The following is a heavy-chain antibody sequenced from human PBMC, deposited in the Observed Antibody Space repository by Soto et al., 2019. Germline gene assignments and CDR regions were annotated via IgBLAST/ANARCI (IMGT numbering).Heavy chain of an antibody. V-gene: IGHV1-69*01. CDR3: ARGRGCSGGSCYPEPADYYGMDV. J-gene: IGHJ6*02. D-gene: IGHD2-15*01. CDR2: IIPIFGTA. CDR1: GGTFSSYA. Sequence: QVQLVQSGAEVKKPGSSVKVSCKASGGTFSSYAISWVRQAPGQGLEWMGGIIPIFGTANYAQKFQGRVTITADESTSTAYMELSSLRSEDTAVYYCARGRGCSGGSCYPEPADYYGMDVWGQGTTVTVSS.